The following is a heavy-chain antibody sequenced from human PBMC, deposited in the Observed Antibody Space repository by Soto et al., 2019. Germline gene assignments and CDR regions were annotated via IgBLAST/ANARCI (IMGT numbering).Heavy chain of an antibody. CDR3: ARTVLGPDLLADSFVDYYYYMDV. V-gene: IGHV4-59*08. J-gene: IGHJ6*03. D-gene: IGHD3-9*01. Sequence: SETLSLTCTVSGGSISNFYWRWIRQPPGKGLEWIGYVYYTGSTSYNPSLKRRVTFSADSSRGQFSLRLNSVTAADTAVYYCARTVLGPDLLADSFVDYYYYMDVWGQGTTVTVSS. CDR2: VYYTGST. CDR1: GGSISNFY.